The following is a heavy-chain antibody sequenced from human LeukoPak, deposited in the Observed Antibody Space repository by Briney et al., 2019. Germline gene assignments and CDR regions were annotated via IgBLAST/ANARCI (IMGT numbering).Heavy chain of an antibody. CDR3: ARGDSGYDYGFDN. CDR1: GGTFSSHA. D-gene: IGHD5-12*01. J-gene: IGHJ4*02. V-gene: IGHV1-69*05. CDR2: IIPIFGTT. Sequence: SVKVSCKASGGTFSSHAISWVRQAPGQGLEWVGGIIPIFGTTNYAQKFQGRVTITTDESTSTGYMELRSLRSDDTAVYYYARGDSGYDYGFDNWGQGTLVTVSS.